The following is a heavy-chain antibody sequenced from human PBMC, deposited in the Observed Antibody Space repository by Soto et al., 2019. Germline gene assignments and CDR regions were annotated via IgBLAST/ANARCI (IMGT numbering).Heavy chain of an antibody. CDR1: GYTFTSNW. Sequence: GESLKISCRGSGYTFTSNWIAWVRQVPGQGPEWMGSIYPGDSDTRYSPSFQGQVIISAEKSSRTAYLQWNTLKASDTAIYYCARPVDGFYSLFEYWGQGTPVT. J-gene: IGHJ4*02. V-gene: IGHV5-51*01. CDR2: IYPGDSDT. D-gene: IGHD3-3*01. CDR3: ARPVDGFYSLFEY.